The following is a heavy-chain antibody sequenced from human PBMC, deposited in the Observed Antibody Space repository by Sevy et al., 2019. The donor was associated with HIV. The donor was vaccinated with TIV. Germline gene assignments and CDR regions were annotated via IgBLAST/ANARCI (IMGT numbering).Heavy chain of an antibody. J-gene: IGHJ5*02. Sequence: SETLSLTCTVSGGSLNSGSYYWSWIRQPPGKGLEWIGYISYSGSSNYNYSLKSRVTISVHTSNNQFALKLSSVTAADTAIYYCAFLAYGDYVGYFDPWGQGTLVTVSS. D-gene: IGHD4-17*01. CDR2: ISYSGSS. CDR3: AFLAYGDYVGYFDP. CDR1: GGSLNSGSYY. V-gene: IGHV4-61*01.